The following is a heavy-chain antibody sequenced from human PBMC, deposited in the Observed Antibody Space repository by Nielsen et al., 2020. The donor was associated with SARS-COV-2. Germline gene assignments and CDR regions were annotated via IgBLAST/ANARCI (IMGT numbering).Heavy chain of an antibody. V-gene: IGHV3-7*01. CDR1: GFKFDDYA. J-gene: IGHJ6*02. D-gene: IGHD5-18*01. Sequence: GESLKISCVASGFKFDDYAMFWVRQAPGKGLEWVANIKQDGSEKYYVDSVKGRFTISRDNAKNSLYLQMNSLRAEDTAVYYCARDGLHVDTAMVTWFYYYGMDVWGQGTTVTVSS. CDR3: ARDGLHVDTAMVTWFYYYGMDV. CDR2: IKQDGSEK.